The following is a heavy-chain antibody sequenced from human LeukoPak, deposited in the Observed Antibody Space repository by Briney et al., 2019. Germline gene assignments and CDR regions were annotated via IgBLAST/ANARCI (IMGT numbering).Heavy chain of an antibody. J-gene: IGHJ6*03. V-gene: IGHV4-31*03. Sequence: PSETLPLTCTVSGGSISSGDYYWTWIRQHPGKGLEWLGYIYYSGSSFYNPSLKSRVTMSVDTSKTQFSLKLSSVTAADTAVYFCARAPKGMTTVRYYYYYYMDVWGKGTTVTVSS. D-gene: IGHD4-11*01. CDR2: IYYSGSS. CDR3: ARAPKGMTTVRYYYYYYMDV. CDR1: GGSISSGDYY.